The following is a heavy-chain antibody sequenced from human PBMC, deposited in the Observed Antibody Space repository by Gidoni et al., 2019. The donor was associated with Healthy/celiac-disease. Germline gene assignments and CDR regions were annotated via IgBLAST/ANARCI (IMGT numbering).Heavy chain of an antibody. V-gene: IGHV3-30-3*01. CDR2: IAYDGSNK. Sequence: QVQLVESGGGVVQPGRSLRLSCAASGFTFRSYAMHWVRQAPGKGLEWVAVIAYDGSNKYYADSVKGRFTISRDNSKNTLYLQMNSLRAEDTAVYYCAVGLGTNVDYWGQGTLVTVSS. CDR1: GFTFRSYA. J-gene: IGHJ4*02. D-gene: IGHD7-27*01. CDR3: AVGLGTNVDY.